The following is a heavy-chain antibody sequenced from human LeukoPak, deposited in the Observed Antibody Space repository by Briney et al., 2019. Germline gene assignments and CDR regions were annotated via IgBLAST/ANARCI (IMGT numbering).Heavy chain of an antibody. V-gene: IGHV3-74*01. Sequence: QPGGSLRLSCAAPGFTFSSNWMHWVRQAPGKGPVWVSRINSDGSSTSYTDSVKGRFTISRDNAKNTLYLQMNSLRAEDTAVYYCARGGVNWGYWYFDLWGRGTLVTVSS. CDR2: INSDGSST. J-gene: IGHJ2*01. CDR1: GFTFSSNW. CDR3: ARGGVNWGYWYFDL. D-gene: IGHD7-27*01.